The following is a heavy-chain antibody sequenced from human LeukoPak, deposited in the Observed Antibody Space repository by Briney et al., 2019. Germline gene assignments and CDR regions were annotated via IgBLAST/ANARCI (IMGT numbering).Heavy chain of an antibody. CDR1: GYTFTGYY. CDR2: ITPNSGDT. CDR3: ARATALRIPVYGNDFDY. V-gene: IGHV1-2*02. J-gene: IGHJ4*02. D-gene: IGHD2-8*01. Sequence: ASVKVSCKASGYTFTGYYMHWVRQAPGQGLEWMGWITPNSGDTNFAQKFQGRLTMTRDTSISTAYMELSTLSSDDTAVYYCARATALRIPVYGNDFDYWGQGTLVTVSS.